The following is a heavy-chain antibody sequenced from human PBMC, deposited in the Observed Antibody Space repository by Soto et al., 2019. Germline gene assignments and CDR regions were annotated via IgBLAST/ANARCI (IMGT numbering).Heavy chain of an antibody. CDR2: INHSGST. J-gene: IGHJ4*02. CDR1: GGSFSGCY. CDR3: ARTYYYDSSGYPDY. V-gene: IGHV4-34*01. Sequence: SETLSLTCAVYGGSFSGCYWSWIRQPPGKGLEWIGEINHSGSTNYNPSLKSRVTISVDTSKNQFSLKLSSVTAADTAVYYCARTYYYDSSGYPDYWGQGTLVTVSS. D-gene: IGHD3-22*01.